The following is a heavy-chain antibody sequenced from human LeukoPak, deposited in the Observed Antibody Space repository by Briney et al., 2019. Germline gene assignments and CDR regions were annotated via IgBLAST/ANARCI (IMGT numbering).Heavy chain of an antibody. V-gene: IGHV5-51*01. Sequence: GESLKISCKGSGYSFTSYWIGWVRQMPGKGLEWMGIIYPGDSDTRYSASFQGQVTISADKSISTAYLQWSSLKASDTAMYYCARPRYSSSWYVDYWGQGTLVTVSS. CDR1: GYSFTSYW. CDR3: ARPRYSSSWYVDY. CDR2: IYPGDSDT. D-gene: IGHD6-13*01. J-gene: IGHJ4*02.